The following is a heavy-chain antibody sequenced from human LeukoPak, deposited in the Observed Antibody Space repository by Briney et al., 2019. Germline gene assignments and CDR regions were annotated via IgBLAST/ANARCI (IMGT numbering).Heavy chain of an antibody. CDR3: ARAPISQLPGFSDAFDI. J-gene: IGHJ3*02. CDR2: IYYSGST. Sequence: SETLSLTCTVSGGSISSYYWSWIRQPPGKGLEWIGYIYYSGSTNYNPSLKSRVTISVDTSKNQFSLKLSSVTAADTAVYYCARAPISQLPGFSDAFDIWGQGTMVTVSS. V-gene: IGHV4-59*01. D-gene: IGHD2-2*01. CDR1: GGSISSYY.